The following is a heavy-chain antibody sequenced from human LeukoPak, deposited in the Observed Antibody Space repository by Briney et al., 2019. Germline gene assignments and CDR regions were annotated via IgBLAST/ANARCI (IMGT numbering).Heavy chain of an antibody. CDR1: GFSFNSYD. CDR3: AKDRLRLGY. CDR2: ISGSGGST. V-gene: IGHV3-23*01. D-gene: IGHD3-16*01. J-gene: IGHJ4*02. Sequence: GGSLRLSCAASGFSFNSYDMSWVRQAPGKGLEWVSAISGSGGSTYYADSVKGRFTISRDNSKNTLYLQMNSLRAEDTAVYYCAKDRLRLGYWGQGTLVTVSS.